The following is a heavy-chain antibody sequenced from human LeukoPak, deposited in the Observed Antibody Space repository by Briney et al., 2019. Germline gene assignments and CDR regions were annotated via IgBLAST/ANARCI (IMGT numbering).Heavy chain of an antibody. J-gene: IGHJ4*02. V-gene: IGHV4-31*03. Sequence: PSQTLSLTCTVSGGSISSGGYYWSWIRQHPGKGLEWIGYIYYSGSTYYNPSLKSRVTISVDTSKNQFSLKLSSVTAADTAVYYCARGAGQLLSFDYWGQGTLVTVSS. CDR3: ARGAGQLLSFDY. D-gene: IGHD2-2*01. CDR2: IYYSGST. CDR1: GGSISSGGYY.